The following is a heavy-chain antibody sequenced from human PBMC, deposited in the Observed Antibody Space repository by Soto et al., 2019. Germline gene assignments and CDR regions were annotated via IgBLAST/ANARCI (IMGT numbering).Heavy chain of an antibody. CDR2: IIPIYGTS. V-gene: IGHV1-69*01. D-gene: IGHD2-21*02. CDR3: EKENRDGYNYWYFDL. J-gene: IGHJ2*01. CDR1: GGTFGNLA. Sequence: QVQLEQSGAELKMPGSSVKVSCRASGGTFGNLAISWVRQAPGQGPEWVAGIIPIYGTSNAADDFRGRITLNNDESKATAYMALSSLKSEDTDVYYCEKENRDGYNYWYFDLWGRGTQVTVSS.